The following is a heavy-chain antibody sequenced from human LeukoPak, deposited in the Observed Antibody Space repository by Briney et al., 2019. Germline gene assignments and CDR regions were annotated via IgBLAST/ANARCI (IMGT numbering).Heavy chain of an antibody. CDR1: GFTFSSYS. Sequence: GGSLRLSCAASGFTFSSYSMNWVRQAPGKGLEWVSSISSTGAYMYYADSVKGRFTISRDNAKNTLYLQMNSLRAEDTAVYYCAKVESSSWYGGAFDIWGQGTMVTVSS. D-gene: IGHD6-13*01. V-gene: IGHV3-21*04. J-gene: IGHJ3*02. CDR3: AKVESSSWYGGAFDI. CDR2: ISSTGAYM.